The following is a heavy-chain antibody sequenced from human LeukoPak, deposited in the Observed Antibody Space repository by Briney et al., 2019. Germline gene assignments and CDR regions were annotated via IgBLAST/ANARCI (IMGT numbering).Heavy chain of an antibody. CDR3: ARDWGAVAGDFDY. CDR1: GYTFTSYY. V-gene: IGHV1-2*06. CDR2: INPNSGGT. J-gene: IGHJ4*02. Sequence: GASVKVSCKASGYTFTSYYMHWVRQAPGQGLEWMGRINPNSGGTNFAQRFQGRVTMTRDTSISTAYMELSRLRSDDTAVYYCARDWGAVAGDFDYWGQGTLVTVSS. D-gene: IGHD6-19*01.